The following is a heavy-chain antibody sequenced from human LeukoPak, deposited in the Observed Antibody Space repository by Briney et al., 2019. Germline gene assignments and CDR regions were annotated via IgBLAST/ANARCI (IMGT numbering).Heavy chain of an antibody. CDR3: TRDRIMTDF. Sequence: PGRSLRLSCTASGFTFGDYSMTWFRQAPGKGLEWVSFIRNKASGGTTEHAASVRGGFTTSRDDSKSIAYLQMNSLKTEDTALYYCTRDRIMTDFWGQGTLVTVSS. V-gene: IGHV3-49*03. CDR1: GFTFGDYS. J-gene: IGHJ4*02. D-gene: IGHD2-15*01. CDR2: IRNKASGGTT.